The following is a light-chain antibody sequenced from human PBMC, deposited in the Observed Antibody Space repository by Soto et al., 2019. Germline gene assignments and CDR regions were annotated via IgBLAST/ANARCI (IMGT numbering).Light chain of an antibody. J-gene: IGKJ5*01. CDR3: QQYGSSLIT. V-gene: IGKV3-20*01. CDR1: QSVSSSY. CDR2: GAS. Sequence: EIVLTPAPGTLALSPGDIATLRSRASQSVSSSYLAWYQQKPGQAPRVIIYGASSRATGIPDRFSGSGSGTDCTLTISRLEPEDFAVYYCQQYGSSLITLGQGTRLEIK.